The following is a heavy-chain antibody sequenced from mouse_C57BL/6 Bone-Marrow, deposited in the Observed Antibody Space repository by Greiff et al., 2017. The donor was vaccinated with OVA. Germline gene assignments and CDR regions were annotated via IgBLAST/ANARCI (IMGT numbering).Heavy chain of an antibody. J-gene: IGHJ3*01. CDR3: ATRGWFAY. V-gene: IGHV1-82*01. CDR2: IYPGDGDT. Sequence: VQRVESGPELVKPGASVKISCKASGYAFSSSWMNWVKQRPGTGLEWIGRIYPGDGDTNSNGTFKGKATLTADKSSSTAYMQLSSLTSADSAVYFCATRGWFAYWGQGTLVTVSA. CDR1: GYAFSSSW.